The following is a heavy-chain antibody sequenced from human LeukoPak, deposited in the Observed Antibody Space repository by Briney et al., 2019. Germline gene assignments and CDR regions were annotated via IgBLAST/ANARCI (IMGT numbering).Heavy chain of an antibody. J-gene: IGHJ4*02. V-gene: IGHV5-10-1*01. CDR2: IDPSDSYT. CDR3: ARHVDSSSFYLFDY. Sequence: GESLKISCKGSGYSFTSYWISWVRQMPGKGLEWMGRIDPSDSYTNYSPSFQGHVTISADKSISTAYLQWSSLKASDAAMYYCARHVDSSSFYLFDYWGQGTLVTVSS. D-gene: IGHD6-13*01. CDR1: GYSFTSYW.